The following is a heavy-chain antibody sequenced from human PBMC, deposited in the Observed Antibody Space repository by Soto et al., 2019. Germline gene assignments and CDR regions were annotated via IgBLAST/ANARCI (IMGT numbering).Heavy chain of an antibody. CDR1: GFSFSGSA. J-gene: IGHJ6*03. V-gene: IGHV3-73*01. D-gene: IGHD2-2*01. CDR2: IRSKANSYAT. Sequence: GGSLRLSCAASGFSFSGSAMHWVRQASGKGLEWVGRIRSKANSYATAYAASVKGRFTISRDDSKNTAYLQMNSLKTEDTAVYYCAHSSTSLYYYYYMDVWGKGTTVTVSS. CDR3: AHSSTSLYYYYYMDV.